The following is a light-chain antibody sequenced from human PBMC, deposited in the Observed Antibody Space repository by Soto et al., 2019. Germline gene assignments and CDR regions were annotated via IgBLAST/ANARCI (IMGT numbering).Light chain of an antibody. CDR3: QQYDNLPFT. CDR2: GAS. CDR1: QDISNY. Sequence: DIQMTQSPSSLSASVGDRVTITCQASQDISNYLNWYQQIPGQAPKLLIDGASNLETGVPSRFSGSASGTDFSFTISSLEPEDSATYYCQQYDNLPFTFGPGTKVYI. V-gene: IGKV1-33*01. J-gene: IGKJ3*01.